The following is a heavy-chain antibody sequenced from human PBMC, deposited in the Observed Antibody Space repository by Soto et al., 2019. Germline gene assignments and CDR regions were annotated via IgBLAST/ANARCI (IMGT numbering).Heavy chain of an antibody. CDR3: ARGSKHIVVTDAFDI. Sequence: PSETLSLTSAYYGGSFSGYYWSWIRQPPGKGLEWIGEINHSGSTNYNPSLKSRVTISVDTSKNQFSLKLSSVTAADTAVYYCARGSKHIVVTDAFDIWGQGTMVTVSS. D-gene: IGHD2-21*01. V-gene: IGHV4-34*01. J-gene: IGHJ3*02. CDR2: INHSGST. CDR1: GGSFSGYY.